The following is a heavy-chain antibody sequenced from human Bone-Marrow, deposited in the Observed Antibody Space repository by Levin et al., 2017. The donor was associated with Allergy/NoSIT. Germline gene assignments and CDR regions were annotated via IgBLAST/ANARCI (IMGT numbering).Heavy chain of an antibody. J-gene: IGHJ4*02. CDR2: IYSVGST. CDR3: SSAPGFSDY. Sequence: HTGGSLRLSCAASEFTVGNNYMAWVRQAPGKGLEWVSVIYSVGSTYYEDSVKGRFIISRDNSKNTLYLQMNSLRAEDTAVYYCSSAPGFSDYWGQGTLVTVSS. CDR1: EFTVGNNY. V-gene: IGHV3-66*01.